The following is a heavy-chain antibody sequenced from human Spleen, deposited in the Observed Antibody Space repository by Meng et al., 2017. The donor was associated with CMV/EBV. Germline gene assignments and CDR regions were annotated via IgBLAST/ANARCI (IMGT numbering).Heavy chain of an antibody. J-gene: IGHJ4*02. CDR1: GFTFSSYE. D-gene: IGHD3-22*01. CDR2: MSYDGRDK. Sequence: GGSLRLSCAASGFTFSSYEMNWVRQAPGKGLEWVSVMSYDGRDKYYADSVKGRFTISRDNSRNTLYLQMNNLRTEDTAVYYCARDPTQYYYDSSGYYPDYWGQGTLVTVSS. V-gene: IGHV3-30*04. CDR3: ARDPTQYYYDSSGYYPDY.